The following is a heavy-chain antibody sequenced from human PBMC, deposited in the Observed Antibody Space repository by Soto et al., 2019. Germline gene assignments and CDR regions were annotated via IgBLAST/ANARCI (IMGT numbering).Heavy chain of an antibody. Sequence: PSETLSLTCAVSGGSISMNWWSWVRQPPGKGLEWIGEIYHSGSTNYNPSLKSRVTTSVDKSKNQFSLKLSSVTAADTAVYYCARVVQGIDYWGQGTLVTVSS. CDR1: GGSISMNW. CDR3: ARVVQGIDY. J-gene: IGHJ4*02. V-gene: IGHV4-4*02. D-gene: IGHD3-10*01. CDR2: IYHSGST.